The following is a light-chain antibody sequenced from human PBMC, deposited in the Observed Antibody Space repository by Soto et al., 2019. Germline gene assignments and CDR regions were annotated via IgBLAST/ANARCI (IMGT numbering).Light chain of an antibody. CDR1: SSNIGSNY. CDR2: RNN. V-gene: IGLV1-47*01. Sequence: QSVLTQPPSASGTPGQRVTISCSGSSSNIGSNYVYWYQQLPGTAPKLLIYRNNQRPSGVPDRFSGPKSGTSASLAISGLRSEDEADYYCAARDDSLSARYVFRTGTKVTVL. CDR3: AARDDSLSARYV. J-gene: IGLJ1*01.